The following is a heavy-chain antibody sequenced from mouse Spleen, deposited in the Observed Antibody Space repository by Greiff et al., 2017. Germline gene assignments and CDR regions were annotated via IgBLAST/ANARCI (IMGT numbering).Heavy chain of an antibody. Sequence: EVKLVESGGGLVKLGGSLKLSCAASGFTFSSYAMSWVRQTPEKRLEWVATISSGGGNTYYPDSVKGRFTISRDNAKNTLYLQMSSLKSEDTAMYYCARHGNYVYYFDYWGQGTTLTVSS. D-gene: IGHD2-1*01. V-gene: IGHV5-9*04. CDR1: GFTFSSYA. CDR2: ISSGGGNT. J-gene: IGHJ2*01. CDR3: ARHGNYVYYFDY.